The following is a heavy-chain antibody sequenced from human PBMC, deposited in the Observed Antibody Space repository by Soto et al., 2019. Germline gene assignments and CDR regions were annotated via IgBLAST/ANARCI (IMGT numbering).Heavy chain of an antibody. J-gene: IGHJ4*02. D-gene: IGHD3-22*01. CDR1: GFTVSSNY. Sequence: LRLSCAASGFTVSSNYMSWVRQAPGKGLEWVSVIYAGGNIHYADSVEGRFSISRDNSNNMLYLQMNSLRAEDTAVYYCVREKVTMIVGFYYFDYWGQGTRVTVSS. V-gene: IGHV3-66*01. CDR2: IYAGGNI. CDR3: VREKVTMIVGFYYFDY.